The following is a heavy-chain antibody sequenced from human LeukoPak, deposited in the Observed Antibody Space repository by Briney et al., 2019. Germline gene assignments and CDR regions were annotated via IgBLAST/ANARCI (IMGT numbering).Heavy chain of an antibody. CDR1: GGSISSYY. D-gene: IGHD3-10*01. J-gene: IGHJ4*02. Sequence: PSETLSLTCTVAGGSISSYYWSWIRQPAVKVLDLIWHIYTSGSTNYNPSLKSRVTMSLDTSKNQFSLKLSSVTAADTAVYYCAREGSGNNYNRYYFDYWGQGTLVTVSS. V-gene: IGHV4-4*07. CDR3: AREGSGNNYNRYYFDY. CDR2: IYTSGST.